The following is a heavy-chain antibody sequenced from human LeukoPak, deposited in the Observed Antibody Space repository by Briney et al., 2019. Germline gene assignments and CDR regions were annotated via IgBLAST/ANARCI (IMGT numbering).Heavy chain of an antibody. J-gene: IGHJ3*02. CDR3: ARDQYYYDSSGLNGDAFDI. CDR1: GGSISSSNW. Sequence: SGTLSLTCAVSGGSISSSNWWSWVRQPPGKGLEWIGYIYYSGSTYYNPSLKSRVTISVDTPKNQFSLKLSSVTAADTAVYYCARDQYYYDSSGLNGDAFDIWGQGTMVTVSS. D-gene: IGHD3-22*01. CDR2: IYYSGST. V-gene: IGHV4-4*02.